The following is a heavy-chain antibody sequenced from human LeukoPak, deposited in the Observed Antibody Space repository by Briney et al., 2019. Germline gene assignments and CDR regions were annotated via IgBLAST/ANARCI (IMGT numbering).Heavy chain of an antibody. CDR2: TYYRSKWYN. CDR1: GDSVSSNSAA. CDR3: ARDGESVVGNPRDAFDI. D-gene: IGHD2-15*01. J-gene: IGHJ3*02. Sequence: SQTLSLTCAISGDSVSSNSAAWNWIRQSPSRGLEWLGRTYYRSKWYNDYAVSVKSRITINPDTSKNQFSLQLNSVTPEDTAVYYCARDGESVVGNPRDAFDIWGQGTMVTVSS. V-gene: IGHV6-1*01.